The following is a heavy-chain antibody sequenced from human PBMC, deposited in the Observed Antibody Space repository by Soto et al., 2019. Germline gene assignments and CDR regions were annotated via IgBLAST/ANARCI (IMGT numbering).Heavy chain of an antibody. CDR1: GDSISSRSYY. CDR3: ARDDYKDGGNNWFDP. CDR2: MYTKERT. D-gene: IGHD3-16*01. J-gene: IGHJ5*02. Sequence: SETLSLTCPVTGDSISSRSYYWGWIRQPPGKGLEWIGRMYTKERTNYNLSLRSRVTMSVDTSKNQFSLKLNAVTAADTAVYYCARDDYKDGGNNWFDPWGQGTLVTVSS. V-gene: IGHV4-39*07.